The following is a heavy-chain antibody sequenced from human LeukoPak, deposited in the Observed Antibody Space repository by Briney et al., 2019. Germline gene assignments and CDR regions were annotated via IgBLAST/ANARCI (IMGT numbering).Heavy chain of an antibody. CDR2: VGGSGTTI. J-gene: IGHJ5*02. D-gene: IGHD1-26*01. Sequence: GGSLRLSCAASGFTFSSYAMSWVRQAPGKGLEGVSEVGGSGTTIYYANSVKGRFTISRDNSKNTLYLQMNSLRAEDTAVYYCVTVGMTSIWSYLRFDPRGQGTLVSVSS. CDR3: VTVGMTSIWSYLRFDP. V-gene: IGHV3-23*01. CDR1: GFTFSSYA.